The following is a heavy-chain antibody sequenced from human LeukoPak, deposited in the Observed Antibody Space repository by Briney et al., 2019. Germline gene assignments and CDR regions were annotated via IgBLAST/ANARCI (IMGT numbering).Heavy chain of an antibody. J-gene: IGHJ4*02. CDR1: GYTFTSYD. D-gene: IGHD4-17*01. V-gene: IGHV1-8*01. CDR3: ARGAMTTVTYMPNDY. Sequence: ASVKVSCKASGYTFTSYDINWVRQATGQGLEWMGWMNPNSGNTGYAQKFQGRVTMTRNTSISTAYMELSSMTSEDTAVYYCARGAMTTVTYMPNDYWGQGTLVTVSS. CDR2: MNPNSGNT.